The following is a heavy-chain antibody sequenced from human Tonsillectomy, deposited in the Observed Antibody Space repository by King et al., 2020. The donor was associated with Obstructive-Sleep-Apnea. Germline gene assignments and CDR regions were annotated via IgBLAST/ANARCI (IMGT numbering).Heavy chain of an antibody. Sequence: VQLQQWGAGLLKPSETLSLTCAVYGGSFSGYYWSWIRQPPGKGLEWIGEINHSGSTNYNPSLKSRVTISVDTSKNQFSLKLCSVTAADTAVYYCARGRSSSSWYRYDSSGGIDYWGQGTLVTVSS. CDR2: INHSGST. CDR1: GGSFSGYY. J-gene: IGHJ4*02. CDR3: ARGRSSSSWYRYDSSGGIDY. V-gene: IGHV4-34*01. D-gene: IGHD6-13*01.